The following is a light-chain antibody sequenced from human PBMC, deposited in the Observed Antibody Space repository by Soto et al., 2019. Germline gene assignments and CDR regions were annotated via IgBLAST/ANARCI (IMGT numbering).Light chain of an antibody. CDR3: CSYAGSYTV. Sequence: QSVLTQPRSVSGSPGQSVTISCTGTSSDVGGYNYVSWYQQHPGKAPNLMIFDVSKRPSGVPARFSGSKSGNTASLTISGLQAEEEADYYSCSYAGSYTVFGEGTKLTVL. J-gene: IGLJ2*01. V-gene: IGLV2-11*01. CDR1: SSDVGGYNY. CDR2: DVS.